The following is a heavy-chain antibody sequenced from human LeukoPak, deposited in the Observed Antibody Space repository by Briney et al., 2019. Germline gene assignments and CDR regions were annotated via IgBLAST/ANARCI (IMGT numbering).Heavy chain of an antibody. CDR2: IYYSGST. J-gene: IGHJ4*02. CDR3: ARERYSSSSGVPTYSHFDY. D-gene: IGHD6-6*01. CDR1: GYSISSGYY. V-gene: IGHV4-38-2*02. Sequence: SETLSLTCTVSGYSISSGYYWGWIRQPPGKGLEWIGSIYYSGSTYYNPSLKSRVTISVDTSKNQFSLKLSSVTAADTAVYYCARERYSSSSGVPTYSHFDYWGQGTLVTVSS.